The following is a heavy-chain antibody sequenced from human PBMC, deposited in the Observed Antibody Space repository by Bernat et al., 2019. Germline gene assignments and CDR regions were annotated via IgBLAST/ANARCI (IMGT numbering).Heavy chain of an antibody. D-gene: IGHD6-19*01. CDR3: AKEGRGWTPDSFAI. J-gene: IGHJ3*02. V-gene: IGHV3-30*18. CDR2: ISYDGSGK. Sequence: QVQVVESGGGVVLPGRSLRLSCAASGFIFSNYGMNWVRQAPGKGLEWVAVISYDGSGKYYADSVKGRFTISRDNSKNMLYLQMNGLRAEDTAVYYCAKEGRGWTPDSFAIWGQGTMVTVSS. CDR1: GFIFSNYG.